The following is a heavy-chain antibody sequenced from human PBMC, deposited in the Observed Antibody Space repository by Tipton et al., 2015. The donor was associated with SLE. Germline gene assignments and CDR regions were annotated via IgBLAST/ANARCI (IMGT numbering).Heavy chain of an antibody. V-gene: IGHV3-43D*03. CDR3: ARGALYSESYFDY. CDR1: GFTFDDYA. D-gene: IGHD1-26*01. CDR2: ITWDGDIT. Sequence: SLRLSCAASGFTFDDYAMHWVRQSPGKGLEWVSLITWDGDITHYADSVKGRFTISRDNAKNSLYLQMNSLRAEDTALYYCARGALYSESYFDYWGQGTLVTVSS. J-gene: IGHJ4*02.